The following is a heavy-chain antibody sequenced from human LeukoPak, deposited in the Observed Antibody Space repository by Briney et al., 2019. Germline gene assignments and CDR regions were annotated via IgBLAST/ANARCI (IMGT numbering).Heavy chain of an antibody. CDR3: ARDWYSSTLDI. D-gene: IGHD6-13*01. CDR1: GYTFTDFY. Sequence: ASVKVSCKASGYTFTDFYMHWVRQAPGQGLEWMGWINPNSGGTNYAQKFQGRVTMTRDTSISTAYMELSRLGSDDTAVYYCARDWYSSTLDIWGQGTMVTVSS. CDR2: INPNSGGT. V-gene: IGHV1-2*02. J-gene: IGHJ3*02.